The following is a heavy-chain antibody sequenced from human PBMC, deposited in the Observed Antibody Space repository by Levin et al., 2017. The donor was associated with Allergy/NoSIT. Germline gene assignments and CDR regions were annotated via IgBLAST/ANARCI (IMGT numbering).Heavy chain of an antibody. J-gene: IGHJ4*02. Sequence: ASVKVSCAASGFTFSSYWMSWVRQAPGKGLEWVANIKQDGSEKYYVDSVKGRFTISRDNAKNSLYLQMNSLRAEDTAVYYCARTSGSGSTFDFWAQGTLVTVSS. CDR2: IKQDGSEK. CDR1: GFTFSSYW. V-gene: IGHV3-7*01. CDR3: ARTSGSGSTFDF. D-gene: IGHD3-10*01.